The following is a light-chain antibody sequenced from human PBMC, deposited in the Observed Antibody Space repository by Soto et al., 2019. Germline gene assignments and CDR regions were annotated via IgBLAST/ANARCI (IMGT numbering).Light chain of an antibody. V-gene: IGLV2-14*01. CDR3: SSYTSITTLV. J-gene: IGLJ2*01. CDR2: EVS. CDR1: SSDVGNYNY. Sequence: QSALTQPASVSGSPGQSITISCTGTSSDVGNYNYVSWYQHHPGKAPKLIIFEVSHRPSGVSNRFSGSKSGNTASLTISGLQPEDEADYYCSSYTSITTLVFGGGTQLTVL.